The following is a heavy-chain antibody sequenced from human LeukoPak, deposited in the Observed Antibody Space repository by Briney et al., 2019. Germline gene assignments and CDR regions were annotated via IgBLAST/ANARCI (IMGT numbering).Heavy chain of an antibody. J-gene: IGHJ4*02. Sequence: ASVKVSCKASGYTFTGYYMHWVRQAPGQRLEWMGWINAGNGNAKYSQEFQGRVTIFRDTSASTAYMELSSLTSEDMAVYYCARVVKYRSGPLTDLLPYYFDSWGQGTLVTVSS. CDR1: GYTFTGYY. CDR3: ARVVKYRSGPLTDLLPYYFDS. CDR2: INAGNGNA. D-gene: IGHD6-19*01. V-gene: IGHV1-3*03.